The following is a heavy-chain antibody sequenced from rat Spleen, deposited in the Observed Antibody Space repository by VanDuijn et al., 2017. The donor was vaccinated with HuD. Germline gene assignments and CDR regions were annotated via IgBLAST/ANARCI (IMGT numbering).Heavy chain of an antibody. J-gene: IGHJ3*01. CDR2: ISFDGGST. Sequence: EVQLVESGGGLVQPGRSMKLSCAASGFIFSNYDMAWVRQAPKKGLEWVAYISFDGGSTYYRDSVKGRFTISRDNTKSTLYLQMDSLRSEDTAMYYCAGGGHSAFNWFAYWGQGTLVTVSS. CDR3: AGGGHSAFNWFAY. D-gene: IGHD3-3*01. V-gene: IGHV5-25*01. CDR1: GFIFSNYD.